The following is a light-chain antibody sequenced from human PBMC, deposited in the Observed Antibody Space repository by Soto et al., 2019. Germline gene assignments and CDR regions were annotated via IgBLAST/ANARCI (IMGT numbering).Light chain of an antibody. V-gene: IGKV3D-15*01. CDR1: HSVSSN. CDR3: QQYNNWPAIT. J-gene: IGKJ5*01. Sequence: EILLTQSPATLSVSQWEIATLSCGASHSVSSNLAWYQQRPGQPPRLLIYGTSTRATDIPARFSGSGSGTEFTLTISSLQSEDFAVYYCQQYNNWPAITFGQGTRLEIK. CDR2: GTS.